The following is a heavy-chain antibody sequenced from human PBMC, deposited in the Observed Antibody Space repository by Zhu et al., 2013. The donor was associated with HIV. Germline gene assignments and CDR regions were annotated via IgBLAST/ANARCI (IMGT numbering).Heavy chain of an antibody. V-gene: IGHV1-18*01. D-gene: IGHD2-2*01. CDR3: ARGPVEPAATAIYY. CDR1: GYTFNTHG. Sequence: QVQLVQSGAEVKKPGASVKVSCKASGYTFNTHGINWVRQAPGQGLEWVGWISAYNGNTNYAQKLQGRVTMITDTSTSTAYMELRSLRSDDTALYYCARGPVEPAATAIYYWGQGTLVTVSS. J-gene: IGHJ4*02. CDR2: ISAYNGNT.